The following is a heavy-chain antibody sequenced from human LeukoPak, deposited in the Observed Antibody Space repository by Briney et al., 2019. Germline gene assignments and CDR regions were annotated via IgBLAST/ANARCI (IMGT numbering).Heavy chain of an antibody. V-gene: IGHV3-9*01. D-gene: IGHD1-26*01. J-gene: IGHJ4*02. Sequence: GGSLRLSCAAPGFTFDDYAMHWVRQAPGKGLEWVSGISWNSGSIGYADSVKGRFTISRDNAKNSLYLQMNSLRAEDTALYYCAKGPRSRLSGSCSVGGFDYWGQGTLVTVSS. CDR2: ISWNSGSI. CDR3: AKGPRSRLSGSCSVGGFDY. CDR1: GFTFDDYA.